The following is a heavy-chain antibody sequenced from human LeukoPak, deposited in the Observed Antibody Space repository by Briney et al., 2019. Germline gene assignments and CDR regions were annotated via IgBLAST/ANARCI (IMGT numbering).Heavy chain of an antibody. J-gene: IGHJ4*02. Sequence: ESLRLSRAASGFNVSSNYMSWVRQAPAKGLHWVSVIYRGGSTYYADSVKDRSTIYRHNSKNTLDLPKNGLSAWRAHVYYCARGPNYYDSRGYYCAYWGQETLVSVSS. CDR3: ARGPNYYDSRGYYCAY. CDR1: GFNVSSNY. V-gene: IGHV3-53*01. D-gene: IGHD3-22*01. CDR2: IYRGGST.